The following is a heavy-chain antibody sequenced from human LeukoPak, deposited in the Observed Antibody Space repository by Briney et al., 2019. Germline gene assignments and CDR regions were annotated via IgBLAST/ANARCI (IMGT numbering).Heavy chain of an antibody. Sequence: GGSLRLSCAASGFTLSSYWMSWVRQAPGRGLEWVANIQQDGSEKYYVDSVKGRFTISRDNARNSLYLQMNSLRAEDTAVYYCARDNSVATIVFDYWGQGTLVTVSS. CDR3: ARDNSVATIVFDY. CDR2: IQQDGSEK. CDR1: GFTLSSYW. D-gene: IGHD5-12*01. J-gene: IGHJ4*02. V-gene: IGHV3-7*01.